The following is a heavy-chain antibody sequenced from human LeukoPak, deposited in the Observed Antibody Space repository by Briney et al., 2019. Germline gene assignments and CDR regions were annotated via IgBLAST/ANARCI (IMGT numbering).Heavy chain of an antibody. CDR2: ISSSSSYI. CDR3: ATLYAGSTDY. CDR1: GFTFSSYG. V-gene: IGHV3-21*01. D-gene: IGHD2-8*01. Sequence: GGSLRLSCAASGFTFSSYGMTWVRQAPGKGLEWVSSISSSSSYIYYADSVKGRFTISRDNAKNSLYLQMNSLRAEDTAVYYCATLYAGSTDYWGRGTLVTVSS. J-gene: IGHJ4*02.